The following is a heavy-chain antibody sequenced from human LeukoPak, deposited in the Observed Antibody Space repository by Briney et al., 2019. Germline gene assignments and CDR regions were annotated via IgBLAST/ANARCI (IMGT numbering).Heavy chain of an antibody. CDR2: ISSSSSTI. V-gene: IGHV3-48*04. CDR3: ARVSVPAAIRMFYMDV. D-gene: IGHD2-2*01. Sequence: PGGSLRLSCAASGFTFSSYSMNWVRQAPGKGLEWVSYISSSSSTIYYADSEKGRFTISRDNAKNSLYLQMNSLRAEDTAAYYCARVSVPAAIRMFYMDVWGKGTTVTVSS. CDR1: GFTFSSYS. J-gene: IGHJ6*03.